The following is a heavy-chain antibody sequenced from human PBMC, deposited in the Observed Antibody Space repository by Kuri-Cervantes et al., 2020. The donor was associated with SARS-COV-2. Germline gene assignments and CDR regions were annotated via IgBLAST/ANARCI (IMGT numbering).Heavy chain of an antibody. Sequence: GESLKISCAAPGFTFRSYSMNWVRQAPGKGLEWVSYISSSSSTIYYADSVKGRFTISRDNAKNSLYLQMNSLRDEDTAVYYCARGGSSSSVWGQGTLVTVSS. D-gene: IGHD6-6*01. J-gene: IGHJ4*02. CDR3: ARGGSSSSV. V-gene: IGHV3-48*02. CDR2: ISSSSSTI. CDR1: GFTFRSYS.